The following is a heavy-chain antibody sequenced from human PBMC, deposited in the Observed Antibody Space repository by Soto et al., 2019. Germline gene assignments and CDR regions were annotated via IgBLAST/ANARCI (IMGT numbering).Heavy chain of an antibody. Sequence: QVQLVQSGAEVKKPGASVKVSCKVSGYTLTELSMHWVRQAPGKGLEWMGGFDPEDGETIYAQKFQGRVTMTEDTSTDTAYMELSSLRSEDTAVYYCATDARLRFLEWLTLDYWGQGTLVTVSS. J-gene: IGHJ4*02. D-gene: IGHD3-3*01. CDR1: GYTLTELS. V-gene: IGHV1-24*01. CDR3: ATDARLRFLEWLTLDY. CDR2: FDPEDGET.